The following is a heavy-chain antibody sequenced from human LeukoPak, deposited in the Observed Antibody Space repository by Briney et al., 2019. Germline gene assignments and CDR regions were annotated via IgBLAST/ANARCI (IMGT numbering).Heavy chain of an antibody. J-gene: IGHJ4*02. CDR2: IRYDGTNK. CDR3: AREFGYCSGGSCYLYFDY. D-gene: IGHD2-15*01. CDR1: GFTFRSYG. Sequence: SGGSLRLSCAASGFTFRSYGMHWVRQAPGKGLEWVAFIRYDGTNKYYADSVKGRFTISRDNSKNTLYLQMNSLRAEDTAVYYCAREFGYCSGGSCYLYFDYWGQGTLVTVSS. V-gene: IGHV3-30*02.